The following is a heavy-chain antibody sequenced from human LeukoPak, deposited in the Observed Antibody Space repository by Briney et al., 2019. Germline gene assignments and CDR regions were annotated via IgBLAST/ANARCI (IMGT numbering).Heavy chain of an antibody. D-gene: IGHD5-18*01. Sequence: AAVQVSCKASGYTFTCHYMHWVRPAAGQGLDWMGLINANSGGTNYAQKCQGRVTMTRDTSISTAYMELSRLRSDDTAVYYCARVDTALDYYYSYGMDVWGQGTTVTVSS. V-gene: IGHV1-2*02. CDR2: INANSGGT. CDR3: ARVDTALDYYYSYGMDV. J-gene: IGHJ6*02. CDR1: GYTFTCHY.